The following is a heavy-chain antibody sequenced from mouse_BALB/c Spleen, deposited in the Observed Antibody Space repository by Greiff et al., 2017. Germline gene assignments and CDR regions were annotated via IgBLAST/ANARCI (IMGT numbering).Heavy chain of an antibody. CDR3: VRTLLYAMDY. CDR1: GFSLTSYD. D-gene: IGHD2-12*01. V-gene: IGHV2-9-2*01. Sequence: VQLKESGPGLVAPSQSLSITCTVSGFSLTSYDISWIRQPPGKGLEWLGVIWTGGGTNYNSAFMSRLSISKDNSKSQVFLKMNSLQTDDTAIYYCVRTLLYAMDYWGQGTSVTVSS. J-gene: IGHJ4*01. CDR2: IWTGGGT.